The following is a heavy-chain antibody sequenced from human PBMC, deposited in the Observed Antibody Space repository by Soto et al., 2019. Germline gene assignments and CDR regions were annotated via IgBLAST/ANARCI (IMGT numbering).Heavy chain of an antibody. CDR1: GFTFSSYA. Sequence: GGSLRLSCAASGFTFSSYAMSWVRQAPGKGLERVSAISGSGGSTYYADSVKGRFTISRDNSKNTLYLQMNSLRAEDTAVYYCAKDFPFDGSSSPYGMDVWGQGTTVTVSS. CDR3: AKDFPFDGSSSPYGMDV. J-gene: IGHJ6*02. D-gene: IGHD2-2*01. V-gene: IGHV3-23*01. CDR2: ISGSGGST.